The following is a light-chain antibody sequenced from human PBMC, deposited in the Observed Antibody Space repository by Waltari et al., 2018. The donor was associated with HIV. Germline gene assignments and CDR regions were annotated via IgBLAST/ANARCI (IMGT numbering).Light chain of an antibody. CDR3: SSSDDSLRQYV. V-gene: IGLV1-47*01. Sequence: QSVLTQPPSASGTPGHTVTIPCSGSNSNNGNNYVYWDQQFSGQPPQLLIFRNDQRPAGVPDRFSGSKSGTAASLAVSGLRSEDEADYFCSSSDDSLRQYVFGGGTRLTV. CDR1: NSNNGNNY. CDR2: RND. J-gene: IGLJ6*01.